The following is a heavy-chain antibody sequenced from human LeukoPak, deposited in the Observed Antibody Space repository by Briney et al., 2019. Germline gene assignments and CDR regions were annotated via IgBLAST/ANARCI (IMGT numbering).Heavy chain of an antibody. J-gene: IGHJ4*02. CDR3: ARVWSSGYTKDY. CDR2: ISSSSSTI. D-gene: IGHD3-22*01. CDR1: GFTFSSYS. Sequence: GGSLSLSCAASGFTFSSYSIDWVRQAPGKGLEWLSYISSSSSTIYYADSVKGRFTIPRDNAKNSVYLQMNSLRAEDTAVYYCARVWSSGYTKDYWGQGTLVTVSS. V-gene: IGHV3-48*04.